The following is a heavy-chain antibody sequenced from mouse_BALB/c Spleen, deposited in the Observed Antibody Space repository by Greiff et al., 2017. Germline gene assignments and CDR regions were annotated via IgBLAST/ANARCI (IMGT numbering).Heavy chain of an antibody. CDR2: IDPANGNT. J-gene: IGHJ3*01. V-gene: IGHV14-3*02. CDR1: GFNIKDTY. D-gene: IGHD1-1*01. Sequence: EVQLQQSGAELVKPGASVKLSCTASGFNIKDTYMHWVKQRPEQGLEWIGRIDPANGNTKYDPKFQGKATITADTSSNTAYLQLSSLTSEDTAVYYCTLYYGSSYGFAYWGQGTLVTVSA. CDR3: TLYYGSSYGFAY.